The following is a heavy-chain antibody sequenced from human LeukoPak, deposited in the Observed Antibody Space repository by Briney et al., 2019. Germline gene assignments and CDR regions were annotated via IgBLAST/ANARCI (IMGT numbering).Heavy chain of an antibody. CDR1: GDTFTSYG. CDR2: ISAYNGNT. CDR3: ARERNYYDSSGYVRPPVY. J-gene: IGHJ4*02. V-gene: IGHV1-18*01. D-gene: IGHD3-22*01. Sequence: ASVKVSCKSSGDTFTSYGISEVRQAPGQGLEWMGWISAYNGNTNYAQKLQGRVTMTTDTSTSTAYMELRSLRSDDTAVYYCARERNYYDSSGYVRPPVYWGQGTLVTVSS.